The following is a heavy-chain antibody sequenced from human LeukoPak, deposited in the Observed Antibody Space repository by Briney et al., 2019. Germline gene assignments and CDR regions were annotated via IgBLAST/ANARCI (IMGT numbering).Heavy chain of an antibody. CDR2: ISAYNGNT. CDR1: GYTFTSYG. V-gene: IGHV1-18*01. CDR3: PRRVTMTTGTGGGNCFDP. Sequence: VASVKVSCKASGYTFTSYGISWVRQAPGQGLEWMGWISAYNGNTNYAQKLQGRVTMPTDTSTSTAYMELRSLRSEDTAVYYCPRRVTMTTGTGGGNCFDPWGQETLVTVSS. J-gene: IGHJ5*02. D-gene: IGHD4-17*01.